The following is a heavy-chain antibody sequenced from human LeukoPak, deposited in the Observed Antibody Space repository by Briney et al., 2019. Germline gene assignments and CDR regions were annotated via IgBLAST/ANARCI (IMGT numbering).Heavy chain of an antibody. J-gene: IGHJ4*02. V-gene: IGHV4-34*01. CDR1: GGSFSGYY. Sequence: PSETLSLTCAVYGGSFSGYYWSWIRQPPWKGLEWIGEINHSGSTNYNPSLKSRVTISVDTSKNQFSLKVNSVTAADTAVYYCARGHSSVVTAIPYYFDYWGQGILVTVSS. D-gene: IGHD2-21*02. CDR3: ARGHSSVVTAIPYYFDY. CDR2: INHSGST.